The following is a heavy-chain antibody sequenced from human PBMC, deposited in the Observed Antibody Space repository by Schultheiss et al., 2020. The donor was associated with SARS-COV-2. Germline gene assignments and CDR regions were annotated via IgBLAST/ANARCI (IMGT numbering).Heavy chain of an antibody. CDR3: ARLHGDYFDRNWFDP. CDR1: GGSISSYY. CDR2: FYYSGNT. Sequence: ETLSLTCTVSGGSISSYYWSWIRQPPGKGLEWIGYFYYSGNTNYNPSLKSRVTFSVDTSKNQFSLKVTSVTAADTAVYYCARLHGDYFDRNWFDPWGQGILVTVSS. D-gene: IGHD4-17*01. J-gene: IGHJ5*02. V-gene: IGHV4-59*08.